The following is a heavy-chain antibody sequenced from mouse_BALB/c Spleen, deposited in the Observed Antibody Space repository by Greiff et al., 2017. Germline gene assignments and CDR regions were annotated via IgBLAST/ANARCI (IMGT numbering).Heavy chain of an antibody. D-gene: IGHD4-1*01. CDR1: GYSFTSCSF. J-gene: IGHJ1*01. V-gene: IGHV3-6*01. CDR3: AREGAGGYLDV. Sequence: EVQLQQSGPGLVKPSQSLSLTCSVTGYSFTSCSFWNWVRPPPGNKLEWVGYISDGGSNNYNTSLKNRISITRDTSKNQFFLKLSTVTTEDTATYYCAREGAGGYLDVWGEGTTVTVSS. CDR2: ISDGGSN.